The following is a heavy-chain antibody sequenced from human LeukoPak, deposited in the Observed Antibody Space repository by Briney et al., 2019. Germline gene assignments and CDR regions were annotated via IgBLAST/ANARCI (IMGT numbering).Heavy chain of an antibody. CDR1: GITFSTYA. CDR3: AKAHGGPNTHFDY. Sequence: PGGSLRLSCAASGITFSTYAMSWVRQAPGKGLEWVSGTSDSGGSTYYADSVKGRFTISRDNSKNTLYLQMNSLRAEDTAVYYCAKAHGGPNTHFDYWGQGTLVTVSS. V-gene: IGHV3-23*01. J-gene: IGHJ4*02. CDR2: TSDSGGST.